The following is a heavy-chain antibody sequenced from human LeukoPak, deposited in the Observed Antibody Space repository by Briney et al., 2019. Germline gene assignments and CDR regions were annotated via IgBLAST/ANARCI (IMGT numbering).Heavy chain of an antibody. CDR2: MNPNSGNT. CDR3: ARAPYYYDSSGTGGAFDI. CDR1: GYTFTSYD. J-gene: IGHJ3*02. V-gene: IGHV1-8*02. D-gene: IGHD3-22*01. Sequence: ASVKVSCKASGYTFTSYDINWVRQATGQGLEWMGWMNPNSGNTGYAQKFQGRVTMTRDTSISTAYMELSRLRSDDTAVYYCARAPYYYDSSGTGGAFDIWGQGTMVTVSS.